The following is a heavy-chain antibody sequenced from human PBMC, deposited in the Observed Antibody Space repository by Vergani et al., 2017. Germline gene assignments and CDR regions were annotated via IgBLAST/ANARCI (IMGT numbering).Heavy chain of an antibody. CDR2: IIPILGIA. CDR1: GGTFSSYA. J-gene: IGHJ6*02. V-gene: IGHV1-69*04. D-gene: IGHD2-15*01. CDR3: ARGLRYCSGGSCYADYYYYGMDV. Sequence: QVQLVQSGAEVKKPGSSVKVSCKASGGTFSSYAISWVRQAPGQGLEWMGRIIPILGIANYAQKFQGRVTITADKSTSTAYMELSSLRSEDTDVYYCARGLRYCSGGSCYADYYYYGMDVWGQGTTVTGSS.